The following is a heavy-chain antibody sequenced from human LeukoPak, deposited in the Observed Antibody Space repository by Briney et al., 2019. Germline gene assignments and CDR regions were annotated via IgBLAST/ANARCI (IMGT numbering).Heavy chain of an antibody. D-gene: IGHD1-26*01. J-gene: IGHJ4*02. CDR2: IWFDGSNE. CDR3: ARLVGGTTGATDY. Sequence: GGSLRLSCTASGFNFSDYAMHWARQAPGKGLAWVALIWFDGSNEYYEDSVKGRFTISRDNSKDTVFLQMNGLTVDDTAVYYCARLVGGTTGATDYWGQGSLVSVS. V-gene: IGHV3-33*01. CDR1: GFNFSDYA.